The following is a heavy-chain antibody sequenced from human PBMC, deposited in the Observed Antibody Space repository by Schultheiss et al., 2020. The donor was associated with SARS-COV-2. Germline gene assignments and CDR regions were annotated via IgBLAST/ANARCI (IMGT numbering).Heavy chain of an antibody. Sequence: GGSLRLSCAASGFTFSSYDMHWVRQATGKGLEWVSAIGTAGDPYYPGSVKGRFTISRENAKNSLYLQMNSLRAEDTALYYCARYSSSSGGDYWGQGTLVTVSS. D-gene: IGHD6-6*01. CDR3: ARYSSSSGGDY. J-gene: IGHJ4*02. CDR2: IGTAGDP. V-gene: IGHV3-13*05. CDR1: GFTFSSYD.